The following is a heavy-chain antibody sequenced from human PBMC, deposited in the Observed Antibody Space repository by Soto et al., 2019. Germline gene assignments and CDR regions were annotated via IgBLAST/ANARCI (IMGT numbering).Heavy chain of an antibody. CDR2: ISLYSDGT. J-gene: IGHJ5*02. CDR3: ARVVPGAEAWFGP. Sequence: ASVKVSCKTSGYTFSNYGITWVRQAPGQPLEWLGWISLYSDGTNYAQKFQGRVSMTTDTSTTTAYMELGSLRSDDTAVYYCARVVPGAEAWFGPWGQGTLVTVSS. V-gene: IGHV1-18*01. D-gene: IGHD2-2*01. CDR1: GYTFSNYG.